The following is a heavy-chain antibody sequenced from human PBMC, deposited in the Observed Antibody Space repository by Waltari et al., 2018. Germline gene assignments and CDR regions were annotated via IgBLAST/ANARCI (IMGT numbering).Heavy chain of an antibody. CDR3: ARESYSSSAGYFYYYGLDV. CDR1: GDSISSVGYS. CDR2: IHYSGST. V-gene: IGHV4-31*03. D-gene: IGHD6-6*01. Sequence: QVQLQESGPGLVKPSQTLSLTCTVSGDSISSVGYSWPWLRQQPGKGLECIGYIHYSGSTYYNPSLKSRVTISIDTSKKQFSLKLTSVTAADTAVYYCARESYSSSAGYFYYYGLDVWGQGTTVTVSS. J-gene: IGHJ6*02.